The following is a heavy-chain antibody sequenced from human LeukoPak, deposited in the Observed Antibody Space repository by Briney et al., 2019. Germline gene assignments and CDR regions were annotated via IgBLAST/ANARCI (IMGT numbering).Heavy chain of an antibody. D-gene: IGHD6-13*01. CDR2: IYYSGST. V-gene: IGHV4-39*01. CDR3: ARPKYSSSWCVDAVDY. Sequence: SETLSLTCTVSGGSISSSSYYWGWIRQPPGKGLEWIGSIYYSGSTYYNPSLKSRVTISVDTSKNQFSLKLSSVTAADTAVYYCARPKYSSSWCVDAVDYWGQGTLVTVSS. J-gene: IGHJ4*02. CDR1: GGSISSSSYY.